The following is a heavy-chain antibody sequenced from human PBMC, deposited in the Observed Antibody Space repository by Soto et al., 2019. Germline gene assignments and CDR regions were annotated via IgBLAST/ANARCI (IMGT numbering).Heavy chain of an antibody. CDR2: INHSGST. D-gene: IGHD2-2*01. Sequence: SETLSLTCAVYGGSFSGYYWSWIRQPPGKGLEWIGEINHSGSTNYNPSLKSRVTISVDTSKNQFSLKLSSVTAADTAVYYCARGREDIVVVPAAMLRNWFDPWGQGTLVTVSS. J-gene: IGHJ5*02. CDR1: GGSFSGYY. V-gene: IGHV4-34*01. CDR3: ARGREDIVVVPAAMLRNWFDP.